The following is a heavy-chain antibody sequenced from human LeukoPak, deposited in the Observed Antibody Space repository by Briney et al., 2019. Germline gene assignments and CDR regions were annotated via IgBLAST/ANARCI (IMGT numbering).Heavy chain of an antibody. CDR1: GFTFSSYA. V-gene: IGHV3-23*01. D-gene: IGHD7-27*01. J-gene: IGHJ4*02. Sequence: TGGSLRLSCAASGFTFSSYARSWVRQAPGKGLEWVSGITGIGGTTYYADSVKGRFTISRDNSKNTLYLQMNSPRAEDTAAYYCAKDGNWARFENWGQGTLVTVSS. CDR2: ITGIGGTT. CDR3: AKDGNWARFEN.